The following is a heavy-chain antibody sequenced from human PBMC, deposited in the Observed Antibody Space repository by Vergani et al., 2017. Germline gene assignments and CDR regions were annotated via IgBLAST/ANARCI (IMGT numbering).Heavy chain of an antibody. V-gene: IGHV4-34*01. CDR1: GGSFSGYY. CDR3: ARKVVTRFDP. D-gene: IGHD4-23*01. CDR2: INHSGST. Sequence: QVQLQQWGAGLLKPSETLSLTCAVYGGSFSGYYWSWIRQPPGKGLEWIGEINHSGSTNYNPSLKSRVTISVDTSKNQFSLKLSSVTAADTAVYYCARKVVTRFDPWGQGTLVTVSS. J-gene: IGHJ5*02.